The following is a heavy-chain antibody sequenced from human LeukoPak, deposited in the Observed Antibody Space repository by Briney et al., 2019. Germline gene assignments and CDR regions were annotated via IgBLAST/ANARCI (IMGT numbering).Heavy chain of an antibody. CDR3: ARDPSPDILTGYYGGPFDY. V-gene: IGHV3-23*01. D-gene: IGHD3-9*01. Sequence: GGSLRLSCAASGFTFSSYWMSWVRQAPGKGLEWVSSIPRNGGSTYYADSVKGRFTISRDNSKNTLYLQMNSLRAEDTAVYYCARDPSPDILTGYYGGPFDYWGQGTLVTVSS. CDR1: GFTFSSYW. CDR2: IPRNGGST. J-gene: IGHJ4*02.